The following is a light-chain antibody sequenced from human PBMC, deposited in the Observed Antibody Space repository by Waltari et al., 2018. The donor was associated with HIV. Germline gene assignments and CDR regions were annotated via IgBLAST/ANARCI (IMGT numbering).Light chain of an antibody. CDR1: QNISTS. CDR2: DAS. V-gene: IGKV3-15*01. Sequence: ETVMTQSPSALSVSPGERVTLSCRASQNISTSLAWYQQKPGQSPRLLIYDASARATGVPVRFSGSGSGTEFTLHISALQSEDLAVYFCQEYEKWPLTFGPGSKVNIK. J-gene: IGKJ3*01. CDR3: QEYEKWPLT.